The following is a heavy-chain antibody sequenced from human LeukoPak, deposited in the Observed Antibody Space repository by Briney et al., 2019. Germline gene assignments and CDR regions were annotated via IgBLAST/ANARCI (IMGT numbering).Heavy chain of an antibody. V-gene: IGHV3-49*04. Sequence: PGGSLRLSCTASGFTFGDYAMSWVRQAPGKGLEWVGFIRSKAYGGTTEYAASVKGRFTISRDDSKSIAYLQMNSLKTEDTAVYYCTRGTYLMLSGSYLFDYWGQGTLVTVSS. D-gene: IGHD1-26*01. CDR1: GFTFGDYA. CDR3: TRGTYLMLSGSYLFDY. CDR2: IRSKAYGGTT. J-gene: IGHJ4*02.